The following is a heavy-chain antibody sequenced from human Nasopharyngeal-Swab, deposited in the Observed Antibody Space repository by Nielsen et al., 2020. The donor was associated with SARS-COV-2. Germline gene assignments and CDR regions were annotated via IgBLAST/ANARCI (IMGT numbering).Heavy chain of an antibody. J-gene: IGHJ4*02. CDR2: ISSSSSYI. CDR3: ARDSGPEIWQWLAYYFDY. CDR1: GFTFSSYS. D-gene: IGHD6-19*01. V-gene: IGHV3-21*01. Sequence: GESLKISCAASGFTFSSYSMNWVRQAPGKGLEWVSSISSSSSYIYYADSVKGRFTISRDNAKNSLYLQMNSLRAEDTAVYYCARDSGPEIWQWLAYYFDYWGQGTLVTVLL.